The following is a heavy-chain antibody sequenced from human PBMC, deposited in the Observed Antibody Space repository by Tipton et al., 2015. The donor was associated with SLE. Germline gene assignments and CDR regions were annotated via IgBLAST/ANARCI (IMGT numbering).Heavy chain of an antibody. CDR3: ARVSTAPDAFDI. V-gene: IGHV3-30*02. D-gene: IGHD2/OR15-2a*01. J-gene: IGHJ3*02. CDR2: IRSDGSNK. CDR1: GFTFSNYG. Sequence: SLRLSCAVSGFTFSNYGMHWVRQAPGSGLEWVAFIRSDGSNKYYVDSVKGRFTISRDNFKNTLYLQMNSLRSDDTAVYYCARVSTAPDAFDIWGQGTVVTVSS.